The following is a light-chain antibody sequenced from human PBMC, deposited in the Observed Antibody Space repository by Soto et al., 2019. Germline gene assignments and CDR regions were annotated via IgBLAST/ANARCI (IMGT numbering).Light chain of an antibody. CDR2: VAS. CDR1: QTIGTY. V-gene: IGKV1-39*01. Sequence: DIQMTQSPASLSASVGDRVTITCRASQTIGTYLNWYQQTPGKAHKLLIYVASSLQSGVPSRFSGRGSGTDFTLHISSLQPEDFATYYCQQSFTTPFTFGPGTQVDIK. J-gene: IGKJ3*01. CDR3: QQSFTTPFT.